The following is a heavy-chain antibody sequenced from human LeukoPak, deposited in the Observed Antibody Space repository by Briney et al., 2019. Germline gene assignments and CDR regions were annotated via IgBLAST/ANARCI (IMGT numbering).Heavy chain of an antibody. J-gene: IGHJ3*02. D-gene: IGHD3-22*01. CDR1: GGTFSSYA. Sequence: GASVKVSCKSSGGTFSSYAFSWVRQAPGQGLEWMGGIIPIFGTANYAQKFQGRVTITADESTSTAYMELSSLRSEDTAVYYCARIPPEHYYDSSGYQNDAFDIWGQGTMVTVSS. CDR3: ARIPPEHYYDSSGYQNDAFDI. CDR2: IIPIFGTA. V-gene: IGHV1-69*13.